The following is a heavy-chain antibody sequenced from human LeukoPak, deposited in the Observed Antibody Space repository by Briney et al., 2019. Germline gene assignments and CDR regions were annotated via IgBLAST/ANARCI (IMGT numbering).Heavy chain of an antibody. Sequence: SETLSLTCTVSGGSISSYYWSWIRQPPGKGLEWIGEIYHSGSTNYNPSLKSRVTISVDKSKNQFSLKLSSVTAADTAVYYCAREFTDWGQGTMVTVSS. CDR3: AREFTD. V-gene: IGHV4-59*12. CDR1: GGSISSYY. J-gene: IGHJ3*01. CDR2: IYHSGST.